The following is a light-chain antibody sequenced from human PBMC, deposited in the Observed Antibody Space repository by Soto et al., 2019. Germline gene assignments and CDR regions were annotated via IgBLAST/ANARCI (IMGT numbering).Light chain of an antibody. CDR2: DAS. J-gene: IGKJ1*01. CDR1: QSISTY. Sequence: IVLTQSPVTLSLSPGERATLSCRASQSISTYLAWYQQKPGQAPSLLIYDASNRATGIPARFSGSGSGTDFTLTISSLEPEDFAVYYCQHRSDWWTFGQGTKVEIK. CDR3: QHRSDWWT. V-gene: IGKV3-11*01.